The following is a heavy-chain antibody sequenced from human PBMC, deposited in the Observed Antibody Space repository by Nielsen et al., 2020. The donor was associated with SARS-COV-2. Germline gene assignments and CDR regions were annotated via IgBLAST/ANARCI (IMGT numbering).Heavy chain of an antibody. D-gene: IGHD3-10*01. CDR2: IWYDGSNN. V-gene: IGHV3-33*01. CDR3: ARETLDHTSSFVDH. Sequence: GESLKISCAASGFTFSSYAMHWVRQTPGKGLEWVAVIWYDGSNNYYADSVKGRFTISRDNSKNTLYLQMNSLRVEDTAVYFCARETLDHTSSFVDHWGQGTPVTVSS. J-gene: IGHJ5*02. CDR1: GFTFSSYA.